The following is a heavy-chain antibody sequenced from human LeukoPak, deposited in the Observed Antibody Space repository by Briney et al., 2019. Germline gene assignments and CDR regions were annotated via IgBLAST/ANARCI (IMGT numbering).Heavy chain of an antibody. Sequence: GRSLRLSCAASGFTFSSYAMHWVRQAPGKGLEWVAVISYDGSNKYYADSVKGRFTISRDNSKNTLYLQMNSLRAEDTAVYYCTRYCSSTSCSNPWGQGTLVTVSS. CDR1: GFTFSSYA. V-gene: IGHV3-30*01. CDR2: ISYDGSNK. D-gene: IGHD2-2*01. J-gene: IGHJ5*02. CDR3: TRYCSSTSCSNP.